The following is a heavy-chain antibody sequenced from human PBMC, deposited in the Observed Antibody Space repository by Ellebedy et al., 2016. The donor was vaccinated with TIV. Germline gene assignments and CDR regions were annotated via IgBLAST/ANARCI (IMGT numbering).Heavy chain of an antibody. CDR3: ARDAGKSGYDLYDY. J-gene: IGHJ4*02. Sequence: GGSLRLSCAASGFSFGSYWMLWVRQPPGKGLEWVSRIKADGSGITYADSVKGRLTISRDNSMDTLYLQMNSLGVGDTAVYYCARDAGKSGYDLYDYWGQGTLVTVSS. V-gene: IGHV3-74*03. D-gene: IGHD5-12*01. CDR1: GFSFGSYW. CDR2: IKADGSGI.